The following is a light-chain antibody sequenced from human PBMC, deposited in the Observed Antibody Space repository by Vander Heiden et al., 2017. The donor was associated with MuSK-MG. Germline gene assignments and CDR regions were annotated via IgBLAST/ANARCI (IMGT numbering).Light chain of an antibody. CDR2: DSS. CDR1: QSVDNS. V-gene: IGKV3-11*01. Sequence: EVVLTQSPATLSLSPGESATLPPRASQSVDNSLAWFQQRPGQSPRLLIYDSSIRATGIPDRFSGSGSGTDFTLTISSLEPEDLGVYYWLQRSHWSTFGRGTKLEIK. CDR3: LQRSHWST. J-gene: IGKJ2*01.